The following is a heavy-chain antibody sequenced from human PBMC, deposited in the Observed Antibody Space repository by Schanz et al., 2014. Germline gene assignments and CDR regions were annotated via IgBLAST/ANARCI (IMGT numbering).Heavy chain of an antibody. CDR3: TTVERITIFEVVPYYYYYMDV. CDR2: INGNGGIT. D-gene: IGHD3-3*01. V-gene: IGHV3-66*02. CDR1: GFTVSKNY. J-gene: IGHJ6*03. Sequence: EVQLVESGGGLVQPGGSLRLSCAASGFTVSKNYMSWVRQAPGKGLEWVSAINGNGGITYYADPVKGRFTISRDNSKNTLYLQMNSLRVEDTAVYYCTTVERITIFEVVPYYYYYMDVWGKGTTVTVS.